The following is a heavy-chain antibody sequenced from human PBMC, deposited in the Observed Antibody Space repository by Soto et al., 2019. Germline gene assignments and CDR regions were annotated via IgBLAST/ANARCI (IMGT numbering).Heavy chain of an antibody. CDR3: ARDYCSSTICQQGAYSWFDP. V-gene: IGHV5-10-1*01. Sequence: GESLKISCKGSGYSFTSYWISWVRQMPGKGLEWMGRIDPSDSYTNYSPSFQGHVTISADKSISTAYLQWSSLKASDTAMYYCARDYCSSTICQQGAYSWFDPWGQGTLVTVS. J-gene: IGHJ5*02. CDR1: GYSFTSYW. D-gene: IGHD2-2*01. CDR2: IDPSDSYT.